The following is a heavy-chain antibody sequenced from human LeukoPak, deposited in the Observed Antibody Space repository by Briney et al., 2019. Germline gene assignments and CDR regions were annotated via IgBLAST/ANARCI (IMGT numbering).Heavy chain of an antibody. D-gene: IGHD5-12*01. V-gene: IGHV3-23*01. CDR3: VKGAYDYIEVAYFDF. Sequence: GGSLRLSCAASGFSFNNYAMNWVRQAPGKGLEWVSIIIASSGATFYADSVKGRFTISRDISKNTLYLKMNNLRVEDTAVYYCVKGAYDYIEVAYFDFWGQGILVTVSS. CDR2: IIASSGAT. J-gene: IGHJ4*01. CDR1: GFSFNNYA.